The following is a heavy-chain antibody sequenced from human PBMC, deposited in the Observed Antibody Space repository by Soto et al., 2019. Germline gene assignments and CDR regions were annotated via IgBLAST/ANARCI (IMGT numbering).Heavy chain of an antibody. D-gene: IGHD6-13*01. J-gene: IGHJ3*02. Sequence: QVQLVESGGGVVQPGRSLRLSCAASGFTFSSYGMHWVRQAPGKGLEWVAVISYDGSNKYYADSVKGRFTISRDNSKNTLDLQMNSRRAEDTAVYYCAKEIAPSSSWYPPAFDIWGQGTMVTVSS. CDR1: GFTFSSYG. CDR3: AKEIAPSSSWYPPAFDI. V-gene: IGHV3-30*18. CDR2: ISYDGSNK.